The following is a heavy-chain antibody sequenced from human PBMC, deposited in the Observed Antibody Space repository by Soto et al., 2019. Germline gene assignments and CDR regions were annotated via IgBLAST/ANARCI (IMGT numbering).Heavy chain of an antibody. CDR2: INPRDGST. V-gene: IGHV1-46*01. J-gene: IGHJ4*02. CDR3: ARTVEMATIGY. Sequence: GASVKVSCKASRDTLAKYYIHWVRQAPGQGLEWLGIINPRDGSTSYAQKFQGRVTMTRDTSTSTVHMDLRSLKSEDTGIYYCARTVEMATIGYWGQGTLVTVSS. D-gene: IGHD5-12*01. CDR1: RDTLAKYY.